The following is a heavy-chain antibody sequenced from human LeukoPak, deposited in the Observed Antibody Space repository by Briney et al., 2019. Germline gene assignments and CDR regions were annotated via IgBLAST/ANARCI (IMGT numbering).Heavy chain of an antibody. Sequence: GGSLRLSCAASGFTFSSYEMNWVRQAPGKGLEWVSYISSSGSTIYYADSVKGRFTISRDNAKNSLYLQMNSLRAEDTAVYYCVRSRFPSLFHYWGQGTLVTVSS. CDR2: ISSSGSTI. CDR1: GFTFSSYE. CDR3: VRSRFPSLFHY. J-gene: IGHJ4*02. D-gene: IGHD3-16*01. V-gene: IGHV3-48*03.